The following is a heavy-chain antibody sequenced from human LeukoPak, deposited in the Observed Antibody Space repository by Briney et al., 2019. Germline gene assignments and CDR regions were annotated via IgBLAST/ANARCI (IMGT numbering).Heavy chain of an antibody. CDR1: GFTFSSYG. J-gene: IGHJ4*02. CDR3: AKEAGTYYYDSSGSPPIDY. V-gene: IGHV3-30*02. CDR2: IRYDGSNK. Sequence: GGSLRLSCAASGFTFSSYGMHWVRQAPGKGLEWVTFIRYDGSNKYYADSVKGRFTISRDNSKNTLYLQMNSLRAEDTAVYYCAKEAGTYYYDSSGSPPIDYWGQGTLVTVSS. D-gene: IGHD3-22*01.